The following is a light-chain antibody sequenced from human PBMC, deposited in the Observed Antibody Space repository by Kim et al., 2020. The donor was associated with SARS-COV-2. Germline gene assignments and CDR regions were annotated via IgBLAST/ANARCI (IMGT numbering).Light chain of an antibody. Sequence: ALLQKVSMTCQQEDIIRCYASCYHQKPGQAPVLVIYGKKNRPSAIPERFSGSSSGKNASFSITAAQAEDEADYYCNSPHSSSNNLVFGGGTKLTVL. CDR3: NSPHSSSNNLV. CDR2: GKK. CDR1: DIIRCY. V-gene: IGLV3-19*01. J-gene: IGLJ2*01.